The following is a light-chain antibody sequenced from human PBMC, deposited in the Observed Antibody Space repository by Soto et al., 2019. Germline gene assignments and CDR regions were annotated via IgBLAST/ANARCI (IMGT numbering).Light chain of an antibody. CDR1: QVILTY. V-gene: IGKV1-27*01. CDR2: AAS. J-gene: IGKJ1*01. Sequence: DIQMTQPPSSLSASVGDRVTVTGRASQVILTYLAWYQQKPGQVPELLIQAASTLQPGVPSRFSGSGSGTEFTLTLNSLQPEDVATYYCQKYDSAPWTFGQGTKVDI. CDR3: QKYDSAPWT.